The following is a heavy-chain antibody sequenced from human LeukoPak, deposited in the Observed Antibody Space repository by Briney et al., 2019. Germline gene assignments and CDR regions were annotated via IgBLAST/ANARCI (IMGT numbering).Heavy chain of an antibody. Sequence: SETLSLTCTVSGGSISSRSYYWGWIRQPPGKGLEWIGSIYYSWSTYYNPSLKSRVTISVDTSKNQFSLKLSSVTAADTAVYYCARVQYQLRIHDAFDIWGQGTMVTVSS. D-gene: IGHD2-2*01. J-gene: IGHJ3*02. CDR3: ARVQYQLRIHDAFDI. CDR2: IYYSWST. V-gene: IGHV4-39*07. CDR1: GGSISSRSYY.